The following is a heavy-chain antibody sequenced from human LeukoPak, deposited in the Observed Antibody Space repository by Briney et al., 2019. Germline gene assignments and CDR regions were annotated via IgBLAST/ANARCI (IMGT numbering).Heavy chain of an antibody. D-gene: IGHD5-12*01. CDR3: ARDHSGYESGY. J-gene: IGHJ4*02. CDR2: ISSSSSYI. Sequence: GGSLRLSCAAPGFTFSSYSMNWVRQAPGKGLEWVSYISSSSSYIYYADSVKGRFTISRDNAKNSLYLRMNSLRAEDTAVYYCARDHSGYESGYWGQGTLVTVSS. CDR1: GFTFSSYS. V-gene: IGHV3-21*01.